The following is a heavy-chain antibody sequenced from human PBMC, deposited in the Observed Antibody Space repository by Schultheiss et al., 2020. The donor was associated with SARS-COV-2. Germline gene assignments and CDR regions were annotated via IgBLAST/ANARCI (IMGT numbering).Heavy chain of an antibody. CDR3: ARHTRSYSFYFDY. D-gene: IGHD1-26*01. J-gene: IGHJ4*02. Sequence: SETLSLTCTVSGGSISSSSYYWGWIRQPPGKGLEWIGSIYYSGSTYYNPSLKSRVTISVDTSKNQFSLKLSSVTAADTAVYYCARHTRSYSFYFDYWGQGTLVTVSS. CDR2: IYYSGST. V-gene: IGHV4-39*07. CDR1: GGSISSSSYY.